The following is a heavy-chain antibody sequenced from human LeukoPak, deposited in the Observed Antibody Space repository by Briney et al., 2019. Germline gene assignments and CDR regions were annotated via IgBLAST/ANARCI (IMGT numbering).Heavy chain of an antibody. V-gene: IGHV1-18*01. J-gene: IGHJ4*02. CDR2: IRGYNGQT. D-gene: IGHD3-9*01. CDR1: GYSFVREG. Sequence: ASVTVSCKTSGYSFVREGISWVRQAPGQRLEWMGLIRGYNGQTNYAEAFQDRAIMTIEATAETAYMELRGLRSDDTAVYYCARARKYYDILTGYKDQSYLDHWGQGTLVTVSP. CDR3: ARARKYYDILTGYKDQSYLDH.